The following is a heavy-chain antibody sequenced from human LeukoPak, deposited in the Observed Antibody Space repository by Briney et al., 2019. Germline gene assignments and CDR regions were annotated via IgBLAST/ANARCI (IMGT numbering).Heavy chain of an antibody. V-gene: IGHV1-46*01. CDR1: GYTFTSYY. D-gene: IGHD3-22*01. J-gene: IGHJ4*02. Sequence: GASVKVSCKASGYTFTSYYMHWVRQAPGQGLEWMGIINPRGGSTSYAQKFQGRVTMTRDTSTSTVYMEPSSLRSEDTAVYYCARVYYHDSSDYYFPPDYWGQGTLVTVSS. CDR2: INPRGGST. CDR3: ARVYYHDSSDYYFPPDY.